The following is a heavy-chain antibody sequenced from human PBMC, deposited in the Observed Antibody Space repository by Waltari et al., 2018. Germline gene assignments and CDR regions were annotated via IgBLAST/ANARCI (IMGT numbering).Heavy chain of an antibody. V-gene: IGHV1-69*10. CDR1: GGTFSSYA. J-gene: IGHJ4*02. CDR3: AREQSGSYYFDY. CDR2: IIPILAIA. Sequence: QVQLVQSGAEVKKPGSSVKVSCKASGGTFSSYAISWVRQAPGQGLEWMGGIIPILAIANYAQKCQGRVTITADKSTSTAYMELSSLRSEDTAVYYCAREQSGSYYFDYWGQGTLVTVSS. D-gene: IGHD1-26*01.